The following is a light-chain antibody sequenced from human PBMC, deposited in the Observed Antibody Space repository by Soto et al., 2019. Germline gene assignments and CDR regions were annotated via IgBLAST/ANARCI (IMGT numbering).Light chain of an antibody. V-gene: IGKV1-39*01. Sequence: DIQMTQSPSSLSASVGDRVTITCRASQSISSYLNWYQHKPGKAPKLLIYAASSLQSGVPSRFSGSGSGTDFTLTISSLQPEDFATYYCQQRNSTPLTFGGGTKVEIK. CDR3: QQRNSTPLT. J-gene: IGKJ4*01. CDR2: AAS. CDR1: QSISSY.